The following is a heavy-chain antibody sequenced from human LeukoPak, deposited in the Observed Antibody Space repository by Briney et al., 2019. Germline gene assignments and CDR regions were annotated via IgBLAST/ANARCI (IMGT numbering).Heavy chain of an antibody. CDR2: VNPNSGDT. D-gene: IGHD1-1*01. V-gene: IGHV1-2*02. J-gene: IGHJ4*02. Sequence: ASVKVSCKASGYTFSGYRLHWVRQAHGQGLEWMGWVNPNSGDTNYHQNFQGRVTMTRDTSISTVYMELNRLTSDDTAVYYCARENWYSDYWGQGTLVTVST. CDR3: ARENWYSDY. CDR1: GYTFSGYR.